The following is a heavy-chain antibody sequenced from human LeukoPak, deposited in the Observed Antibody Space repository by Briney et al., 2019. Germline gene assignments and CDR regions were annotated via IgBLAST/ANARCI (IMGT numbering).Heavy chain of an antibody. Sequence: PGGSLRLSCAASGFTFSSYAMSWVRQAPGKGLEWVSAISGSGGSTYYADPVKGRFTISRDNSKNTLYLQMNSLRAEDTAVYYCARPGPYYDILTGYYDYWGQGTLVTVSS. CDR3: ARPGPYYDILTGYYDY. J-gene: IGHJ4*02. CDR1: GFTFSSYA. D-gene: IGHD3-9*01. V-gene: IGHV3-23*01. CDR2: ISGSGGST.